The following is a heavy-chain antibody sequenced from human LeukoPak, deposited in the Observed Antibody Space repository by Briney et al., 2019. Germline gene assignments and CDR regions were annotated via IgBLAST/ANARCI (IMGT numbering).Heavy chain of an antibody. V-gene: IGHV3-30*03. J-gene: IGHJ4*02. CDR3: AQRATDY. CDR1: GFTFSSYG. CDR2: ISYDGSNK. D-gene: IGHD2-2*01. Sequence: GGSLRLSCAASGFTFSSYGMPWVRQAPGKGLEWVAVISYDGSNKYYADSVKGRFTISRDNSKNTLYLQMNSLRAEDTAVYYCAQRATDYWGQGTLVTVSS.